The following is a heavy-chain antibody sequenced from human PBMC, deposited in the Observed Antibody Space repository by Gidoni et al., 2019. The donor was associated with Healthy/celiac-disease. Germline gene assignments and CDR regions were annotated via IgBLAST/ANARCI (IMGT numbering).Heavy chain of an antibody. CDR1: GFTFSSYA. CDR3: AKDSGIVATFPYYGMDV. D-gene: IGHD5-12*01. V-gene: IGHV3-23*01. CDR2: ISGSGGST. J-gene: IGHJ6*02. Sequence: EVQLLESGGGLVQPGGSLRLSCAASGFTFSSYAMSWVRQAPGMGLEWVSAISGSGGSTYYADSVKGRFTISRDNSKNTLYLQMNSLRAEDTAVYYCAKDSGIVATFPYYGMDVWGQGTTVTVSS.